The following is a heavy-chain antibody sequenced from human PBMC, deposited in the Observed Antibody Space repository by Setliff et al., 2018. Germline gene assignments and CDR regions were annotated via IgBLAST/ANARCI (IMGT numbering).Heavy chain of an antibody. V-gene: IGHV1-46*01. J-gene: IGHJ3*02. CDR2: INPSGGYT. Sequence: GASVKVSCKASGYTFTNNYIHWVRQAPGQGLEWLGLINPSGGYTNYAQKFQDRITLTRDTPTNTLYMELGRLRSDDTAVYYCARSVAAAGSAFDIWGQGTMVTVSS. D-gene: IGHD6-13*01. CDR3: ARSVAAAGSAFDI. CDR1: GYTFTNNY.